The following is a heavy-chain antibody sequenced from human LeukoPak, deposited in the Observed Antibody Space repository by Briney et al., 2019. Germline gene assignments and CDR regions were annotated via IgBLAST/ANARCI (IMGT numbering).Heavy chain of an antibody. Sequence: PGRSLRLSCAASGFTFDDYAMHWVRQAPGKGLEWVSGISWNSGSIGYADSVKGRFTISRDNAKNSLYLQMNSLRAEDTALYYCAKDIGYDILTGYSKTGYFDYWGQETLVTVSS. D-gene: IGHD3-9*01. CDR1: GFTFDDYA. CDR3: AKDIGYDILTGYSKTGYFDY. J-gene: IGHJ4*02. CDR2: ISWNSGSI. V-gene: IGHV3-9*01.